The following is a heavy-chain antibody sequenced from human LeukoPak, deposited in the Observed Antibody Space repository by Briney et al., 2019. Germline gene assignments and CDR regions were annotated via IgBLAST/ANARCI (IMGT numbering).Heavy chain of an antibody. CDR3: ARARYSGSQGYFDY. D-gene: IGHD1-26*01. Sequence: GGSLRLSCAASGFTFSSYAMHWVRQAPGKGLEWVAVISYDGSNKYYADSVKGRFTISRDNSKNTLYLQMNGLRAEDTAVYYCARARYSGSQGYFDYWGQGTLVTVSS. CDR1: GFTFSSYA. CDR2: ISYDGSNK. J-gene: IGHJ4*02. V-gene: IGHV3-30-3*01.